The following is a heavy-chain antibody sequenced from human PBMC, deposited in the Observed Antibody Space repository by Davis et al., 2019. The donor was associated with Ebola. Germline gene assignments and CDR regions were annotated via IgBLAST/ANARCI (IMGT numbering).Heavy chain of an antibody. Sequence: GGSLRLSCKDSGNSFTSHWIGWVRQMPGMGLEWMGIIYTGDSDTRYSPSFRGQVTISADRSIKTAFLQWNSLKASDSGMYYCASLRRTITGMDDGFDIWGQGTMVTVSS. CDR2: IYTGDSDT. J-gene: IGHJ3*02. CDR3: ASLRRTITGMDDGFDI. V-gene: IGHV5-51*01. CDR1: GNSFTSHW. D-gene: IGHD2-8*02.